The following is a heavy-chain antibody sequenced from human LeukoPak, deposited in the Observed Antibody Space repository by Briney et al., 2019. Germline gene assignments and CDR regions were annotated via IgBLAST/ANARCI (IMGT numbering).Heavy chain of an antibody. V-gene: IGHV4-39*01. CDR3: ARQDYYGSGSYGTPDAFDI. Sequence: SETLSLTCTVSGGSISSSSYYWGWIRQPPGKGLEWIGSVYYSGSTYYNPSLKSRVTISVDTSKNQFSLKLSSVTAADTAVYYCARQDYYGSGSYGTPDAFDIWGQGTMVTVSS. D-gene: IGHD3-10*01. CDR1: GGSISSSSYY. J-gene: IGHJ3*02. CDR2: VYYSGST.